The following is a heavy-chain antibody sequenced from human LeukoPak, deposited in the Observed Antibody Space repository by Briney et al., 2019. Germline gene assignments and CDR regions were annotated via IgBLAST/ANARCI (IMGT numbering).Heavy chain of an antibody. CDR2: ISSSGSTI. CDR3: ARDYGGSSPFDY. J-gene: IGHJ4*02. V-gene: IGHV3-48*03. CDR1: GFTFSSYE. D-gene: IGHD4-23*01. Sequence: GGSLRLSCAASGFTFSSYEMHWVRQAPGKGLEWVPYISSSGSTIYYADSVKGRFTIPRDNAKNSLYLQMNSLRAEDTAVYYCARDYGGSSPFDYWGQGTLVTVSS.